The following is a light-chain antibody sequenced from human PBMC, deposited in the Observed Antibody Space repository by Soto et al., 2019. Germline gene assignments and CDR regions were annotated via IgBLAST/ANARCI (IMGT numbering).Light chain of an antibody. CDR1: QSVSSD. J-gene: IGKJ1*01. CDR2: AAS. CDR3: QQYNNWALT. V-gene: IGKV3-15*01. Sequence: DILMTQSPATLSVSPGDRATLSSRSSQSVSSDLTWYQQKPGQAPKVLISAASTMESGVPARFSGSGSGTEFTLTINSLQSEDFAVYYCQQYNNWALTFGQGTKVDIK.